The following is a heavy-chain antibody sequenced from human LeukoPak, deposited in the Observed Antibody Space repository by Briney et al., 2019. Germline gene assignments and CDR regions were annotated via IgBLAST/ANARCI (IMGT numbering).Heavy chain of an antibody. D-gene: IGHD4-17*01. CDR1: GFTFSSYG. CDR2: IWYDGSNK. Sequence: GGSLRLSCEASGFTFSSYGMHWVRQAPGKGLEWVAVIWYDGSNKYYADSVKGRFTISRDNSKNTLYLQMNSLRAEDTAVYYCASCRLNDYGDYDAFDYWGQGTLVTVSS. J-gene: IGHJ4*02. V-gene: IGHV3-33*01. CDR3: ASCRLNDYGDYDAFDY.